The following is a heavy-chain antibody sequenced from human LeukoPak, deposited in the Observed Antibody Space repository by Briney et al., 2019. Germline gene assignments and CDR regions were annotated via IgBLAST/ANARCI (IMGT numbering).Heavy chain of an antibody. Sequence: ASVKVSCKASGYTFTSYGISWVRQAPGQGLEWMGWISAYNGNTNYAQKLQGRVTMTTDTSTSTAYMELRSLRSDDTAVYYCARDHPGRATHQSDYWGQGTLVTVSS. CDR3: ARDHPGRATHQSDY. CDR2: ISAYNGNT. J-gene: IGHJ4*02. CDR1: GYTFTSYG. V-gene: IGHV1-18*01.